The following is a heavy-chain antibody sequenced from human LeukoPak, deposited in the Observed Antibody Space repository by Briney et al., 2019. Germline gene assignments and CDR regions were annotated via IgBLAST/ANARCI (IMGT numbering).Heavy chain of an antibody. CDR1: GFIFSRFG. D-gene: IGHD2-2*02. V-gene: IGHV3-33*01. J-gene: IGHJ4*02. CDR3: ARDSGTGYCNSTNCDTIGY. CDR2: IWYDGSNK. Sequence: GGSLRLSCAASGFIFSRFGMHWVRQAPGKGLEWVAVIWYDGSNKYYTDAVKGRFTISRDNSKNTLYLQINSLRAEDTAMYYCARDSGTGYCNSTNCDTIGYWGQGTLVTVSS.